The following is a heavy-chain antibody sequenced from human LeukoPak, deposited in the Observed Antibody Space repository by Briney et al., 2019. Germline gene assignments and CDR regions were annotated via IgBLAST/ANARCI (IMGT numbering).Heavy chain of an antibody. Sequence: PPGRSLRLSCAASGFTFSSYAMHWVRQAPGKGLEWVAVISYDGSNKYYADSVKGRFTISRDNSKNTLYLQMNSLRAEDTAVYYCARGGGYDYYYYYYMDVWGKGTTVTVSS. CDR3: ARGGGYDYYYYYYMDV. V-gene: IGHV3-30*04. CDR1: GFTFSSYA. D-gene: IGHD5-12*01. J-gene: IGHJ6*03. CDR2: ISYDGSNK.